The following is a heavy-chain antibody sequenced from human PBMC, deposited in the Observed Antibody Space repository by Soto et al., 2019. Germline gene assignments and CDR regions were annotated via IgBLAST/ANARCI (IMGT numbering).Heavy chain of an antibody. CDR2: ICWDDDK. CDR3: ARINRVGSDYFDY. D-gene: IGHD3-10*01. Sequence: EPGPTLVNPTHTLTLTCTFSVFSLSTGGMCVSCIRQPPGKALEWLALICWDDDKYYSTSLKTRLTISKDTSKNQVVLTMTNRAPGDTPTYYCARINRVGSDYFDYWGQGTLANVS. CDR1: VFSLSTGGMC. J-gene: IGHJ4*02. V-gene: IGHV2-70*01.